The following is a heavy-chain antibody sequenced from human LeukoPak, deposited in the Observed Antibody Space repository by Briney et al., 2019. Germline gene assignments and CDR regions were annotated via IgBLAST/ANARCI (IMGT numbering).Heavy chain of an antibody. CDR3: AREAGGSYYSNVNWFDP. J-gene: IGHJ5*02. Sequence: GGSLRLSCAASGFTFSDYYMTWIRQAPGKGLEWVSYISSGGSTIYYADSVKGRFTISRDNAKNTLYLEMNSMRAEDTAVYYCAREAGGSYYSNVNWFDPWGQGTLVTVSS. CDR2: ISSGGSTI. D-gene: IGHD1-26*01. CDR1: GFTFSDYY. V-gene: IGHV3-11*04.